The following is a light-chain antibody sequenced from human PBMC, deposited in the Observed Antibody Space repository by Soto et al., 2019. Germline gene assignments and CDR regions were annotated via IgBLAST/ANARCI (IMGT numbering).Light chain of an antibody. Sequence: DIQMTQSPSSLSASVGDRVTITCRASQDISNYLAWYQQKPGSVPKLLIYAASTLQSGVPSRFSGSGSGTDFTLTISSLQPEDVATYYCQKYNSAPLTFGGGTKLEIK. J-gene: IGKJ4*01. CDR3: QKYNSAPLT. V-gene: IGKV1-27*01. CDR1: QDISNY. CDR2: AAS.